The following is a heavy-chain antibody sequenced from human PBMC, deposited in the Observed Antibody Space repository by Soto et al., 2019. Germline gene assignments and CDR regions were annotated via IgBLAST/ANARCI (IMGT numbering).Heavy chain of an antibody. CDR3: AKDFTSSGYYSFQH. CDR1: GFTFSSYS. Sequence: GGSLRLSCAASGFTFSSYSMNWVRQAPGKGLEWVSGISWNSGRIGYADSVKGRFTISRDNAKNSLYLQMNSLRAEDTALYYCAKDFTSSGYYSFQHWGQGTLVTVSS. CDR2: ISWNSGRI. D-gene: IGHD3-22*01. J-gene: IGHJ1*01. V-gene: IGHV3-9*01.